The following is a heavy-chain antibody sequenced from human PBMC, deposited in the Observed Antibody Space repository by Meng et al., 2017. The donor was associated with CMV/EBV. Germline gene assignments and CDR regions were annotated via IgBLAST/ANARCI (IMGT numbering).Heavy chain of an antibody. Sequence: GESLKISCAASGFTFSSHAMHWVRQAPGKGPEWVAVISYDGSNKYYADSVKGRFTISRDNSKNTLYLQMNSLRAEDTAVYYCARDPTMATLGEVEKVFDYWGQGTLVTVSS. CDR2: ISYDGSNK. D-gene: IGHD3-10*01. J-gene: IGHJ4*02. CDR1: GFTFSSHA. CDR3: ARDPTMATLGEVEKVFDY. V-gene: IGHV3-30*04.